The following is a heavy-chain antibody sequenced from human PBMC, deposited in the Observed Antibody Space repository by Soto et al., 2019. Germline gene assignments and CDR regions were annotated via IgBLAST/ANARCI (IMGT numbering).Heavy chain of an antibody. CDR3: ASNYGSGSFFSS. Sequence: VQLQESGPGLVNPSGTLSLTCGVSGDSINSGNWWSWVRQPPGKGLEWIGEVYHSGNTNYNPSLKSRVTISIDVSSNQFTLKVTSVIAADTAVYFCASNYGSGSFFSSWGQGTLVTVSS. J-gene: IGHJ5*02. CDR1: GDSINSGNW. CDR2: VYHSGNT. V-gene: IGHV4-4*02. D-gene: IGHD3-10*01.